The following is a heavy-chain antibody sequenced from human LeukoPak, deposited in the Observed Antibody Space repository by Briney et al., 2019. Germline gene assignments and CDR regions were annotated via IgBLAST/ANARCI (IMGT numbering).Heavy chain of an antibody. CDR2: IYYSGST. J-gene: IGHJ3*02. D-gene: IGHD3-22*01. CDR3: ARARRTYYDSSGYYGFDAFDI. V-gene: IGHV4-39*07. Sequence: PSETLSLTCTVSGGSISSSSYYWGWIRQPPGKGLEWIGSIYYSGSTYYNPSLKSRVTISVDTSKNQFSLKLSSVTAADTAVYYCARARRTYYDSSGYYGFDAFDIWGQGTMVTVSS. CDR1: GGSISSSSYY.